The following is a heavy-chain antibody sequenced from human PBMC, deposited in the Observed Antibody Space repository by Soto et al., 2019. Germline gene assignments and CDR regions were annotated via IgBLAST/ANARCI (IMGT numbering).Heavy chain of an antibody. D-gene: IGHD3-3*01. J-gene: IGHJ6*03. CDR3: AREGVRFLESAEIYYYYYMDV. CDR1: GFTFSSYW. V-gene: IGHV3-7*01. Sequence: GGSLRLSCAASGFTFSSYWMSWVRQAPGKGLEWVANIKQDGSEKYYVDSVKGRFTISRDNAKNSLYLQMNSLRAEETAVYYCAREGVRFLESAEIYYYYYMDVWGKGTTVTVSS. CDR2: IKQDGSEK.